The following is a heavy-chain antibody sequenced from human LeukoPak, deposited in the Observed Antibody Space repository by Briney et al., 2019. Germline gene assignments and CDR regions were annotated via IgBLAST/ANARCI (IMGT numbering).Heavy chain of an antibody. CDR1: GLTFSSYG. Sequence: GGSLRLSCAASGLTFSSYGMHWVRQAPGKGLEWVAFIRYDGSNKYYADSVKGRFTISRDNSKNTLYLQMNSLRAEDTAVYYCAKGKTPYNWNDVPFDYWGQGTLVTVSS. V-gene: IGHV3-30*02. CDR2: IRYDGSNK. CDR3: AKGKTPYNWNDVPFDY. D-gene: IGHD1-1*01. J-gene: IGHJ4*02.